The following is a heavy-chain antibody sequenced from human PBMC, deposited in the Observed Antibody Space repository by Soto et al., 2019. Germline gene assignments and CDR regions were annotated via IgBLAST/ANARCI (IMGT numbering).Heavy chain of an antibody. CDR3: ARDRAGYYSHFVY. CDR1: RGTFTNYA. Sequence: QVYLVQSGAEVKKPGSSVKVSCKALRGTFTNYAFSWVRQAPGQGLEWMGGIMPFFGSGNYAQKFKGRINITADESTSSVYLELTSLRSEDTAVYYCARDRAGYYSHFVYWGQGTLVTVSS. CDR2: IMPFFGSG. V-gene: IGHV1-69*01. J-gene: IGHJ4*02. D-gene: IGHD3-22*01.